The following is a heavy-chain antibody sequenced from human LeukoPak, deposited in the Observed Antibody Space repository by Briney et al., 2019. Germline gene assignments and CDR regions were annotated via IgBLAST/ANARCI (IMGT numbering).Heavy chain of an antibody. CDR1: GGSFSGYY. V-gene: IGHV4-34*01. D-gene: IGHD3-3*01. CDR2: INHSGST. Sequence: PSETLSLTCAVYGGSFSGYYWSWIRQPPGTGLEWIGEINHSGSTNYNPSLKSRVTISVDTSKNQFSLKLSSVTAADTAVYYCARGLRDFCSGYGVRYFDLWGRGTLVTVSS. J-gene: IGHJ2*01. CDR3: ARGLRDFCSGYGVRYFDL.